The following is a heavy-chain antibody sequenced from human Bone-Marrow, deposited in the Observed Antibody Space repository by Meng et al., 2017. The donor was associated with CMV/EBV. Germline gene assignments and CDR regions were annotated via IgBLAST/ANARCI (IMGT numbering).Heavy chain of an antibody. CDR3: TRLSYYYDSSGYFFDY. CDR2: IYYSGST. Sequence: SETLSLTCTVSGGSISSSSYYWGWIRQPPGKGLEWIGSIYYSGSTYYNPSLKSRVTISVDTSKNQFSLKLSSVTAADTAVYYCTRLSYYYDSSGYFFDYWGQGTLVTVSS. D-gene: IGHD3-22*01. CDR1: GGSISSSSYY. V-gene: IGHV4-39*01. J-gene: IGHJ4*02.